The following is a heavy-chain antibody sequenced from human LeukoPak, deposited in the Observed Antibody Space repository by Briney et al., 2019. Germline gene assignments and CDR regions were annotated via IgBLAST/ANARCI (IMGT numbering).Heavy chain of an antibody. CDR3: TRVYRNWFDP. J-gene: IGHJ5*02. D-gene: IGHD1-14*01. V-gene: IGHV4-59*11. CDR2: IYYSGST. Sequence: SETLSLTCTVSGGSISSHYWSWIRQPPGKGLEWIGYIYYSGSTNYNPSLKSRVTISVDTSKNQFSLKLSSVTAADTAVYYCTRVYRNWFDPWGQGTLVTVSS. CDR1: GGSISSHY.